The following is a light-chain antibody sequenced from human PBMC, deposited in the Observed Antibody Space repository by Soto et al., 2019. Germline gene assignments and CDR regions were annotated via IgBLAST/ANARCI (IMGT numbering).Light chain of an antibody. CDR3: QQYTISPPIT. V-gene: IGKV3-20*01. Sequence: EIVLTQSPGTLSLSPGERATLSCRASQSVSSIYLAWYQQKPGQAPRLLIYGASSRATGIPDRFSGSGSGTDFTLTISRLEPEDFAVYYCQQYTISPPITFGQGTRLEI. CDR2: GAS. J-gene: IGKJ5*01. CDR1: QSVSSIY.